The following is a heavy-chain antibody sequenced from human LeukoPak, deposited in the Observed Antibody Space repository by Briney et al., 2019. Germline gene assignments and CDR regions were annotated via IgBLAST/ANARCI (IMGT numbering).Heavy chain of an antibody. CDR1: GFTFSSYA. V-gene: IGHV3-23*01. J-gene: IGHJ4*02. CDR2: ISGSGGST. D-gene: IGHD3-22*01. CDR3: AKELVYYDSSGYSGYYFDY. Sequence: GGSLRLSCAATGFTFSSYAMSWVRQAPGKGLEWVSAISGSGGSTYYADSVKGRFTISRDNSKNTLYLQMNSLRAEDTAVYYCAKELVYYDSSGYSGYYFDYWGQGTLVTVSS.